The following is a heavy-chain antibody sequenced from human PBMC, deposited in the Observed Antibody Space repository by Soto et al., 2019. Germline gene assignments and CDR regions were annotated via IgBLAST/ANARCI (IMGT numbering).Heavy chain of an antibody. D-gene: IGHD5-18*01. J-gene: IGHJ5*02. Sequence: QVQLQESGPGLVKPSQTLSLTCTVSGGSISSGDYYWSWIRQPPGKGLEWIGYIYYSGSTYYNPSLKSRVTISVDTSKNQFSLKLSYVTAADTAVYYCAREPADVDTAMDPWSQGTLVTVSS. CDR3: AREPADVDTAMDP. CDR2: IYYSGST. V-gene: IGHV4-30-4*01. CDR1: GGSISSGDYY.